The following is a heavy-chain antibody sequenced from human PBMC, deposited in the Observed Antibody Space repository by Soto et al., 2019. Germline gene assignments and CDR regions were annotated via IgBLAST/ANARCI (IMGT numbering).Heavy chain of an antibody. D-gene: IGHD3-22*01. CDR2: IAYDGSNK. Sequence: QVQLVESGGGVLQPGRSLRLSCAASGFTFSSYGMHWVRQAPGKGLEWVAAIAYDGSNKYYEDSVKGRFTSSRDNSKNTLYLQMSSLRAEQTAVYYGTGYYDGSGFFYLGQGTLGTVSS. CDR3: TGYYDGSGFFY. CDR1: GFTFSSYG. V-gene: IGHV3-30*03. J-gene: IGHJ4*02.